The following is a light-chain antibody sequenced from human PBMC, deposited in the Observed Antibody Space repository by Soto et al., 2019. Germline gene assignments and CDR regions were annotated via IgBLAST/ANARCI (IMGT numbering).Light chain of an antibody. CDR1: SSNIGGNS. CDR3: GSWDSSLSAYV. Sequence: QSVLTQPPSVSAAPGQKVTISCSGSSSNIGGNSVSWYQQLPGTAPKLLIYDDNKRPSGIPDRFSGSKSGTSATLGITGFQTGDEDDYYCGSWDSSLSAYVFGTGTKDTV. CDR2: DDN. J-gene: IGLJ1*01. V-gene: IGLV1-51*01.